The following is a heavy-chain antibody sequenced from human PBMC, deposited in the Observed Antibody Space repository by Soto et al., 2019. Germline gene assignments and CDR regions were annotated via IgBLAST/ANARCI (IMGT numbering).Heavy chain of an antibody. CDR1: GGSISSYF. Sequence: PSETLSLTCTVSGGSISSYFWSWIRQPPGKGLEWIGYIYYSGSTNYNPSLKSRVTISVDTSKNQFSLKLSSVTAADTAVYYCARDKGDYHYYGMDVWGQGTTVTVSS. V-gene: IGHV4-59*01. J-gene: IGHJ6*02. CDR3: ARDKGDYHYYGMDV. CDR2: IYYSGST.